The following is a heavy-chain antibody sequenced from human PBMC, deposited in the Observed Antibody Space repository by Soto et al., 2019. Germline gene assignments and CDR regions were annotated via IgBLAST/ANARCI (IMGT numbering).Heavy chain of an antibody. J-gene: IGHJ6*03. CDR1: GFNFSSYS. V-gene: IGHV3-48*04. D-gene: IGHD3-10*01. CDR3: ARVGSRFGELFNSDYYMDV. Sequence: EVQLVESGGGLVQPGGSLRLSCAASGFNFSSYSMNWVRQAPEKGMEWVSYISSSSSTIYYADSVKGRFTISRDNAKNSLYLQMNSLRPEDMALYYCARVGSRFGELFNSDYYMDVWGKGTTVIVSS. CDR2: ISSSSSTI.